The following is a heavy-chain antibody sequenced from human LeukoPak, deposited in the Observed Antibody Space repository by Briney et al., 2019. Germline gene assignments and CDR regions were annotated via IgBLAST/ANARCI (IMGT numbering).Heavy chain of an antibody. V-gene: IGHV1-18*04. CDR2: ISAYNGNT. CDR3: ARVAKLSSRIVVVPAALNEAYYYGMDV. J-gene: IGHJ6*04. CDR1: GYIFTSYG. Sequence: GASVKVSCKASGYIFTSYGISWVRQAPGQGLEWMGRISAYNGNTNYAQKLQGRVTMTTDTSTSTAYMELRSLRSDDTAVYYCARVAKLSSRIVVVPAALNEAYYYGMDVWGKGTTVTVSS. D-gene: IGHD2-2*01.